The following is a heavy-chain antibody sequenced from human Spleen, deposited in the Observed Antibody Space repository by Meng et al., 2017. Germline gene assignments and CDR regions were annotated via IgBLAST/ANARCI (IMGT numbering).Heavy chain of an antibody. V-gene: IGHV3-43D*03. CDR1: GFTFDDYT. CDR3: AKDIMGYTSNWYTYYYYYGMDV. CDR2: ISADGGST. Sequence: GESLKISCAASGFTFDDYTMHWVRQAPGKGLEWVSVISADGGSTYYADSVKGRFTISRDNSKSSLYLELNSLRAEDTAVYYCAKDIMGYTSNWYTYYYYYGMDVWIQVTMVTVSS. D-gene: IGHD6-13*01. J-gene: IGHJ6*02.